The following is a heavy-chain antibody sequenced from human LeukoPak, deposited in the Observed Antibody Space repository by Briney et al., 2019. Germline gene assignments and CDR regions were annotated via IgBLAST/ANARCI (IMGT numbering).Heavy chain of an antibody. J-gene: IGHJ4*02. CDR1: GGSISNYY. V-gene: IGHV4-4*07. CDR3: ARDPGD. CDR2: IYTTGTT. D-gene: IGHD1-14*01. Sequence: PSETLSLTCTVSGGSISNYYWSWIRQPAGKGLEWIGRIYTTGTTNYNPSLKGRVTVSVDTSKNQFSLKLSSVTAADTAVYYCARDPGDWGQGTLVTVSS.